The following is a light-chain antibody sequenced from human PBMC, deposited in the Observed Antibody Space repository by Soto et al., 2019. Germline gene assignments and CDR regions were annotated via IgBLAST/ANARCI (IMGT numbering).Light chain of an antibody. Sequence: QSVLTQPASVSGSPGQSITISCTGTSSDVGGYNFVSWYQQHPGKAPKLLIYEVSYRPSGFSDRFSGSKSGNTASLTISGLLAEDEADYYCSSYTSSNTLVFGGGTKLTVL. CDR3: SSYTSSNTLV. J-gene: IGLJ2*01. CDR1: SSDVGGYNF. CDR2: EVS. V-gene: IGLV2-14*01.